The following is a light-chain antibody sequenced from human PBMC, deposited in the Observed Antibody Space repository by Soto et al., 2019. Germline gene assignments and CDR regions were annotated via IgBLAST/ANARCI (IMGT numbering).Light chain of an antibody. CDR1: QSVLYSSHNKNY. CDR3: QKYGSSPS. J-gene: IGKJ1*01. V-gene: IGKV4-1*01. CDR2: WAS. Sequence: DIVMTQSPDSLAVSLGEXATINCKSSQSVLYSSHNKNYLAWYQQKPGQPPKLLIYWASTRDSGVPDRFSGSGSGTDFTLTISRLDPEDFAVYYCQKYGSSPSFGHGTKVDIK.